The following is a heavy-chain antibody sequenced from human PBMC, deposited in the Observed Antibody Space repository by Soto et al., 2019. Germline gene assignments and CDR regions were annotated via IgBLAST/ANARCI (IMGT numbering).Heavy chain of an antibody. V-gene: IGHV1-8*01. CDR1: GYTFSNYD. CDR3: ARTRLCGGDCYSHYFFDY. CDR2: MNPDSGNA. Sequence: QVQLVQSGAEVKKPGASVKVSCKASGYTFSNYDINWVRQATGQGLEWMGWMNPDSGNAGYAQKFQGRVTMTRDTSTSTAYMELRSLTSDDTAVYYCARTRLCGGDCYSHYFFDYGGQGTLATVS. D-gene: IGHD2-21*02. J-gene: IGHJ4*02.